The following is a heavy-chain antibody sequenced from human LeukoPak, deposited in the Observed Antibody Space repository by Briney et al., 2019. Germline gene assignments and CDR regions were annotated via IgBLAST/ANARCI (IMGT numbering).Heavy chain of an antibody. CDR2: IYTSGGT. CDR3: ARVGAGRYSSSSRVAYYYYYYYMDV. D-gene: IGHD6-6*01. CDR1: GGSISSYY. V-gene: IGHV4-4*07. J-gene: IGHJ6*03. Sequence: SETLSPTCTVSGGSISSYYWSWIRQPAGKGLEWIGRIYTSGGTNYNPSLKSRVTMSVDTSKNQFSLKLSSVTAADTAVYYCARVGAGRYSSSSRVAYYYYYYYMDVWGKGTTVTVSS.